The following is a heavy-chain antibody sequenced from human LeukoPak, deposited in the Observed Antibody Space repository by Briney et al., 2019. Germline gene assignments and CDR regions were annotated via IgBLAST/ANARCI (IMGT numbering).Heavy chain of an antibody. D-gene: IGHD5-12*01. CDR2: IYYSGST. J-gene: IGHJ4*02. CDR3: ARHSYSGYDWDQGQRAYYFDY. CDR1: GGSISSSSYY. Sequence: SETLSLTCTVSGGSISSSSYYWGWIRQPPGKWLEWIGSIYYSGSTYYNPSLKSRVIISVDTSKNQFSLKLSSVTAADTAVYYCARHSYSGYDWDQGQRAYYFDYWGQGTLVTVSS. V-gene: IGHV4-39*01.